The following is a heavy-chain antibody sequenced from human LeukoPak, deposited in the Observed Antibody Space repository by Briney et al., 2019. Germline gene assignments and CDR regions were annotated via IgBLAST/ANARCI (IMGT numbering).Heavy chain of an antibody. CDR2: IWYDGSNI. Sequence: GRSLRLSCAASGFTFSAYGMHWVRQAPGKGLEWVAVIWYDGSNIYYADSVKGRFTISRDNSKNTLYLQTNSLRAEDTAVYYCARDRVQIRIVGSRDAFDIWGQGTMVTVSS. J-gene: IGHJ3*02. V-gene: IGHV3-33*01. D-gene: IGHD1-26*01. CDR3: ARDRVQIRIVGSRDAFDI. CDR1: GFTFSAYG.